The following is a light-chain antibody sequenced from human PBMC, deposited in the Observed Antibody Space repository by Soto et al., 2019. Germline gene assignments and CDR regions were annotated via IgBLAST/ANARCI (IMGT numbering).Light chain of an antibody. CDR3: AAWDDSLNGVV. CDR2: SNN. V-gene: IGLV1-44*01. J-gene: IGLJ2*01. CDR1: SSNIGSNT. Sequence: QSVLTQPPSASGTPGQRVTISCSGSSSNIGSNTVNWYQQLPGTAPKLLIYSNNQRPSGVPARSSGPKSGTPASLAIIGPQSEDEADYYSAAWDDSLNGVVFGGGTKLTVL.